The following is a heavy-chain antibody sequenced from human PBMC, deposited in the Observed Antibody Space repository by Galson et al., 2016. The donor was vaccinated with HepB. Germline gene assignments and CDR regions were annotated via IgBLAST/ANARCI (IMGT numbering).Heavy chain of an antibody. CDR1: VFSFSNFA. D-gene: IGHD3/OR15-3a*01. CDR3: ATATDYAFDI. J-gene: IGHJ3*02. CDR2: IGYEGRSK. Sequence: SLRLSCAASVFSFSNFAMYWVRQAPGKGLEWVAAIGYEGRSKYYIDSVKGRFTISRDNSKNTFSLQMNSLRVEDTALYYCATATDYAFDIWGQGTMVNVAS. V-gene: IGHV3-30*03.